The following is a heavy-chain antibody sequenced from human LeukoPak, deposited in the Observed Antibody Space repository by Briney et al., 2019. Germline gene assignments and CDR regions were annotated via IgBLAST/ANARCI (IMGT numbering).Heavy chain of an antibody. J-gene: IGHJ3*02. D-gene: IGHD3-16*01. V-gene: IGHV4-59*11. CDR3: ARDFMDYALGGDAFDI. Sequence: SETLSLTCSVSGGSITGHYWHWIRQPPGKGLEWIGYVYYSGGTSYNPSLKSRVTISADTSKNQFSLRLTSVTAADTAVYYCARDFMDYALGGDAFDIWGPGTGVTVS. CDR2: VYYSGGT. CDR1: GGSITGHY.